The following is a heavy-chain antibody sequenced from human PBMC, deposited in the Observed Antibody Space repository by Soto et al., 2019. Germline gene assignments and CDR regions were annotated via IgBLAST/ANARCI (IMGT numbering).Heavy chain of an antibody. CDR1: GFTFSSYS. CDR2: ITSTSSTI. Sequence: EVQLVESGGGLVQPGGSLRLSCAASGFTFSSYSMNWVRQAPGKGLEWVSHITSTSSTIYYADSVKGRFTISRDNAKNSLYLQMPSLRAEDTAVYYCASSIGANYFQHWGQGTLVTVSS. V-gene: IGHV3-48*01. D-gene: IGHD6-6*01. J-gene: IGHJ1*01. CDR3: ASSIGANYFQH.